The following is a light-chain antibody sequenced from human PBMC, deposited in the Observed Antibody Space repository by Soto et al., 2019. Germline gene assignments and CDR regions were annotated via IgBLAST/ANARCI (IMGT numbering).Light chain of an antibody. J-gene: IGKJ2*01. V-gene: IGKV3-15*01. CDR1: QSVSSN. Sequence: EIVMTQSPATLSVSPGERATLSCRASQSVSSNLAWYQQKPGQAPRLLIYGASTRATGIPARFSGSGSGTEFTLTISSLQSEDFAVYYCQQYNNWRQTVGQGTKLEIK. CDR3: QQYNNWRQT. CDR2: GAS.